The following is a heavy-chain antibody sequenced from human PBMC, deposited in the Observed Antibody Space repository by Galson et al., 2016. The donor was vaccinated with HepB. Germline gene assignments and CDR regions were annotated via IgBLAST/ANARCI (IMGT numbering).Heavy chain of an antibody. J-gene: IGHJ4*02. D-gene: IGHD6-19*01. Sequence: ETLSLTCTVSGASIRSYYWSWVRQPPGEGLEWIGEISHSGTTKYNPSLKSRVAISVDTSKNQFSLKLTSLTPADTAVYYCAVSSGWYRLDYWGQGTLVSVSS. V-gene: IGHV4-59*12. CDR2: ISHSGTT. CDR3: AVSSGWYRLDY. CDR1: GASIRSYY.